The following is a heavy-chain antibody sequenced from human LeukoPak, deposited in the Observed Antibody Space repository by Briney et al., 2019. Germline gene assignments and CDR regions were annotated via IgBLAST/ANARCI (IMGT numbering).Heavy chain of an antibody. V-gene: IGHV3-21*01. CDR2: ISSSSSYR. D-gene: IGHD6-19*01. CDR1: GFTFSSYW. J-gene: IGHJ4*02. Sequence: GGSLRLSCAASGFTFSSYWMHWVRQAPGKGLEWVSSISSSSSYRYYADSVKGRFTISRDNAKNSLYLQMNSLRAEDTAVYYCARASAVAGTRHYWGQGTLVTVSS. CDR3: ARASAVAGTRHY.